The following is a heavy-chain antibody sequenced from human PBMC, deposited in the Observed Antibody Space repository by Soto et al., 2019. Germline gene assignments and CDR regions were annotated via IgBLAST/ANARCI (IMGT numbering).Heavy chain of an antibody. V-gene: IGHV5-10-1*01. D-gene: IGHD3-22*01. CDR3: ARQIYDSDTGPNFQYYFDS. Sequence: PGVSLRISWKGSGDSFAGYWSSWVRQKPGKGLEWMGRIDPSDSQTYYSPSFRGHVTISVTKSITTVFLQWSSLRASDTAMYYCARQIYDSDTGPNFQYYFDSWGQGTPVTVSS. CDR2: IDPSDSQT. CDR1: GDSFAGYW. J-gene: IGHJ4*02.